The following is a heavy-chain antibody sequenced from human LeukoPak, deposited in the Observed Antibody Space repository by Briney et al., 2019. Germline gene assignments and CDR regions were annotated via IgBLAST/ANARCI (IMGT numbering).Heavy chain of an antibody. Sequence: SETLSLTCAVYGGSFSGYYWSWIRQPPGKGLEWIGEINHSGSTNYNPSLKSRVTISVDTSKNQFSLKLSSVTAADTAVYYCARLGQRAGNYLGQGTLVTVSS. CDR3: ARLGQRAGNY. V-gene: IGHV4-34*01. CDR1: GGSFSGYY. J-gene: IGHJ4*02. D-gene: IGHD1-1*01. CDR2: INHSGST.